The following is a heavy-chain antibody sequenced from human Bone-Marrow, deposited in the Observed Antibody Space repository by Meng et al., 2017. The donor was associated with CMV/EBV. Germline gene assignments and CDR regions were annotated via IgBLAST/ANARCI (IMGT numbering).Heavy chain of an antibody. CDR2: ISSSGSTI. CDR1: GFTFSDYY. CDR3: ARDWFDPNTSPRDY. V-gene: IGHV3-11*04. Sequence: GESLKISCAASGFTFSDYYMSWIRQAPGKVLEWVSYISSSGSTIYYADSVKGRFTISRDNAKTSVYLQMNSLRAEDTAMYYCARDWFDPNTSPRDYWGQGIMVTVAS. D-gene: IGHD2-2*01. J-gene: IGHJ4*02.